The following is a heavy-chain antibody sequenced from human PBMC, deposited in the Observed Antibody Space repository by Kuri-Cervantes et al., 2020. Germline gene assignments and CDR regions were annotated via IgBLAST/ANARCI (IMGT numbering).Heavy chain of an antibody. CDR2: INSDGSST. CDR1: GFTISSNY. Sequence: GESLKISCAASGFTISSNYMSWVRQAPGKGLEWVSRINSDGSSTSYADSVKGRFTISRDNAKNTLYLQMNSLRAEDTAVYYCARGGAKGFKGLDYWGQGTLVTVSS. CDR3: ARGGAKGFKGLDY. J-gene: IGHJ4*02. V-gene: IGHV3-74*01. D-gene: IGHD3-10*01.